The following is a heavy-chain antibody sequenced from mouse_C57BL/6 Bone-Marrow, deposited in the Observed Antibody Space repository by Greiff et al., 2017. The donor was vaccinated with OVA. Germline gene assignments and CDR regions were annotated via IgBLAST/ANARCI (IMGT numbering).Heavy chain of an antibody. V-gene: IGHV1-15*01. CDR1: GYTFTDYG. Sequence: VQLQQSGAELVRPGASVTLSCKASGYTFTDYGMHWVKQTPVHGLEWIGAIDPEPGGTAYNQKFKGKATLTADNSSSTAYIERRSLTSDDSAVYYCTGGYSNYYAMDGWGQGASVTGSS. CDR3: TGGYSNYYAMDG. CDR2: IDPEPGGT. J-gene: IGHJ4*01. D-gene: IGHD2-5*01.